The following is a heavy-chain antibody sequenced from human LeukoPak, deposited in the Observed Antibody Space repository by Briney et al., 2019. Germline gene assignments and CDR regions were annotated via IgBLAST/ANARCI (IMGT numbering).Heavy chain of an antibody. Sequence: ASVKVSCKASGYTFTGYYMHWVRQAPGQGLEWMGWISAYNGNTNYAQKLQGRVTMTTDTSTSTAYMELRSLRSDDTAVYYCARVPTRSSGWDYWGQGTLVTVSS. J-gene: IGHJ4*02. D-gene: IGHD6-19*01. CDR2: ISAYNGNT. CDR3: ARVPTRSSGWDY. V-gene: IGHV1-18*04. CDR1: GYTFTGYY.